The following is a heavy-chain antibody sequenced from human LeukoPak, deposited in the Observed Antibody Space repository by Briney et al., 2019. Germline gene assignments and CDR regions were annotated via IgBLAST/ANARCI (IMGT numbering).Heavy chain of an antibody. Sequence: GGSLRLSCAASGFTFSSYSMNWVRQAPGKGLEWVSSISSSSSYIYYADSVKGRFTISRDNAKNSLYLQMNGLRAEDTAVYYCASDCGGDCYSGGVYYYYYGMDVWGQGTTVTVSS. CDR1: GFTFSSYS. CDR2: ISSSSSYI. D-gene: IGHD2-21*02. V-gene: IGHV3-21*01. J-gene: IGHJ6*02. CDR3: ASDCGGDCYSGGVYYYYYGMDV.